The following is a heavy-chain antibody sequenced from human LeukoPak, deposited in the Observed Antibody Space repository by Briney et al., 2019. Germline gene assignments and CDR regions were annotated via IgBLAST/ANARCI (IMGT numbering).Heavy chain of an antibody. J-gene: IGHJ4*02. CDR3: ARLGGWAYRDYLQEAFDY. CDR1: GYTFTNFG. Sequence: ASVKVSCKASGYTFTNFGIIWVRQAPGQGLEWMGWISPYNGNTNYAQKVQGRVTMTTDTSTSTVYMELRSLRSDDTAVYYCARLGGWAYRDYLQEAFDYWGQGTLVTVSS. CDR2: ISPYNGNT. D-gene: IGHD4-17*01. V-gene: IGHV1-18*01.